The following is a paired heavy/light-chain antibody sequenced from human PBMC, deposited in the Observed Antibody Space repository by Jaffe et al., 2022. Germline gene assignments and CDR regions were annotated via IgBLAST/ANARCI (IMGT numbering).Light chain of an antibody. V-gene: IGKV3-11*01. J-gene: IGKJ1*01. Sequence: EIVLTQSPATLSLSPGERATLSCRASQSVSSYLAWYQQKPGQAPRLLIYDASNRATGIPARFSGSGSGTDFTLTISSLEPEDFAVYYCQQRSNSGTFGQGTKVEIK. CDR3: QQRSNSGT. CDR1: QSVSSY. CDR2: DAS.
Heavy chain of an antibody. CDR1: GGTFSSYA. CDR3: GGMYCGGDCWGYYYYYMDV. J-gene: IGHJ6*03. D-gene: IGHD2-21*02. V-gene: IGHV1-69*05. CDR2: IIPIFGTA. Sequence: QVQLVQSGAEVKKPGSSVKVSCKASGGTFSSYAISWVRQAPGQGLEWMGGIIPIFGTANYAQKFQGRVTITTDESTSTAYMELSSLRSEDTAVYYCGGMYCGGDCWGYYYYYMDVWGKGTTVTVSS.